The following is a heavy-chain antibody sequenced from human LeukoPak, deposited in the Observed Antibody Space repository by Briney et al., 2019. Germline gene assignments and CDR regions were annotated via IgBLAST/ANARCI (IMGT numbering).Heavy chain of an antibody. J-gene: IGHJ4*02. V-gene: IGHV4-39*01. CDR2: IYYSGST. D-gene: IGHD6-13*01. CDR3: ARHRYSSSWPLDY. CDR1: GGSISGSSYY. Sequence: SETLSLTCNASGGSISGSSYYWGWIRQPPGKGLEWIGSIYYSGSTYYNPSLKSRVTISVDTSKNQFSLKLSSVTAADTAVYYCARHRYSSSWPLDYWGQGTLVTVSS.